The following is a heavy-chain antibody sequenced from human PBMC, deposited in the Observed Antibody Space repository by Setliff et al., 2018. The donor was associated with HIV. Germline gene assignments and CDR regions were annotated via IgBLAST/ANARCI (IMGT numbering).Heavy chain of an antibody. CDR1: GYTFTRNA. D-gene: IGHD3-22*01. V-gene: IGHV1-3*04. J-gene: IGHJ3*02. Sequence: ASVKVSCKASGYTFTRNAMHWVRQAPGQRLEWMGWINTVNGNTKYSQKFQGRVTITRDTSASTVYMELSSLRSGDTAVYYCARENYYDQKGAFDIWGQGTMVTVSS. CDR3: ARENYYDQKGAFDI. CDR2: INTVNGNT.